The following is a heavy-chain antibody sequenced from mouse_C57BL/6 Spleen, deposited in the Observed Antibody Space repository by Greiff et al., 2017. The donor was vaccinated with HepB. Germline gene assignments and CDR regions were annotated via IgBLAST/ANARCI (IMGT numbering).Heavy chain of an antibody. D-gene: IGHD1-1*01. V-gene: IGHV14-4*01. CDR3: TTPVVAPFDY. J-gene: IGHJ2*01. CDR1: GFNIKDDY. CDR2: IDPENGDT. Sequence: EVQVVESGAELVRPGASVKLSCTASGFNIKDDYMHWVKQRPEQGLEWIGWIDPENGDTEYASKFQGKATITADTSSNTAYLQLSSLTSEDTAVYYCTTPVVAPFDYWGQGTTLTVSS.